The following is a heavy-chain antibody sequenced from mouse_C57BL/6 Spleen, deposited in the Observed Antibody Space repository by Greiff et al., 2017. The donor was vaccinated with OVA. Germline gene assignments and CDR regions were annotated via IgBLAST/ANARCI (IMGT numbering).Heavy chain of an antibody. CDR1: GFNIKDDY. CDR2: IDPENGDT. D-gene: IGHD2-5*01. Sequence: EVKLVESGAELVRPGASVKLSCTASGFNIKDDYMHWVKQRPEQGLEWIGWIDPENGDTEYASKFQGKATITADTSSNTAYLQLSSLTSEDTAVYYCTTRDYSNSAWFAYWGQGTLVTVSA. CDR3: TTRDYSNSAWFAY. V-gene: IGHV14-4*01. J-gene: IGHJ3*01.